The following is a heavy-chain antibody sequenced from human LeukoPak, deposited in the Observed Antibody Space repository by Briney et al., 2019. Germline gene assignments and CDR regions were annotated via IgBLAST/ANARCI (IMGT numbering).Heavy chain of an antibody. CDR1: GGSISSGGYF. V-gene: IGHV4-31*03. J-gene: IGHJ4*02. D-gene: IGHD3-10*01. Sequence: SETLSLTCTVSGGSISSGGYFWRWIRQHPGKGLEWIVYIYYSGSTYYNPSLKSRVTISVDTSKNQFSLKLSSVTAADTAVYYCARVNYYGSGSYQYYFDYWGQGTLVTVSS. CDR3: ARVNYYGSGSYQYYFDY. CDR2: IYYSGST.